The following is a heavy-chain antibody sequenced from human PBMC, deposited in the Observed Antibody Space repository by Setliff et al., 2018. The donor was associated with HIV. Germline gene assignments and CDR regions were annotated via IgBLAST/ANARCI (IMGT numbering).Heavy chain of an antibody. V-gene: IGHV3-23*01. J-gene: IGHJ4*02. D-gene: IGHD4-4*01. Sequence: GGSLRLSCTASGFTFGDYTMSWVRQAPGKGLEWVSAISGSGGSTYYADSVKGRFTISRDNSKNTLYLQMNSLRAEDTAMYYCAKTQTVITVYGPFDSWGQGTPVTV. CDR3: AKTQTVITVYGPFDS. CDR1: GFTFGDYT. CDR2: ISGSGGST.